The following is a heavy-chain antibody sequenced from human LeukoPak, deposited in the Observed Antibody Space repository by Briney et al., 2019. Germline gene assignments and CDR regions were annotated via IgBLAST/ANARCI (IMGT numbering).Heavy chain of an antibody. CDR3: ATLILAAAGRDYGMDV. V-gene: IGHV3-73*01. CDR1: GFTFSGSA. CDR2: IRAETQSYAT. Sequence: PGGSLRLSCAASGFTFSGSAMHWVRQASGKGLEWVGRIRAETQSYATLYAASVKGRFTISRDNSKNTLYLQMNSLRAEDTAVYYCATLILAAAGRDYGMDVWGQGTTVTVSS. J-gene: IGHJ6*02. D-gene: IGHD6-13*01.